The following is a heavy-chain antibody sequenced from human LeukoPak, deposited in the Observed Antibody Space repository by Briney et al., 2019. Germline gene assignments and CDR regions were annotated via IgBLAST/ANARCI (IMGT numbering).Heavy chain of an antibody. V-gene: IGHV1-69*04. CDR3: ARDRTGSYRFDY. CDR2: IIPILGIA. CDR1: GGTFSSYA. D-gene: IGHD1-26*01. J-gene: IGHJ4*02. Sequence: ASVKVSCKASGGTFSSYAISWVRQAPGQGLEWMGRIIPILGIANYAQKFQGRVTITADKSTSTAYMELSSLRSEDTAVYYCARDRTGSYRFDYWGQGTLVTVSS.